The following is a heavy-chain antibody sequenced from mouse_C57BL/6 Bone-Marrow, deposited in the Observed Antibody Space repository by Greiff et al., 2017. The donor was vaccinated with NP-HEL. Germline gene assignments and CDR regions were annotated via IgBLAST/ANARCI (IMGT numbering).Heavy chain of an antibody. Sequence: VKLQQPGAELVMPGASVKLSCKASGYTFTSYWMHWVKQRPGQGLEWIGEIDPSDSYTNYNQKFKGKSTLTVDKSSSTAYMQLSSLTSEDSAVYYCALYDGYYWFAYWGQGTLVTVSA. V-gene: IGHV1-69*01. J-gene: IGHJ3*01. CDR3: ALYDGYYWFAY. CDR1: GYTFTSYW. D-gene: IGHD2-3*01. CDR2: IDPSDSYT.